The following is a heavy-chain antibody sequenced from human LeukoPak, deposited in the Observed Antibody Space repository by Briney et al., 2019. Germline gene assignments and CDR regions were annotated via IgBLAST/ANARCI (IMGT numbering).Heavy chain of an antibody. J-gene: IGHJ4*02. CDR2: INPNSGGT. CDR1: GYTFTGYY. CDR3: ARDRGYYGSGSYDW. D-gene: IGHD3-10*01. V-gene: IGHV1-2*02. Sequence: ASVNVSCKASGYTFTGYYMHWVRQAPGQGLEWMGWINPNSGGTNYAQKFQGRVTMTRDTSISTAYMELSRLRSDDTAVYYCARDRGYYGSGSYDWWGQGTLVTVSS.